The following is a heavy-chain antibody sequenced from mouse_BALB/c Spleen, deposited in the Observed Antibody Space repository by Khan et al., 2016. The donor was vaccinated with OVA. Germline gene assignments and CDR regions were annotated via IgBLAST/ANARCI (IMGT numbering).Heavy chain of an antibody. J-gene: IGHJ3*01. CDR2: IDPANGYT. Sequence: EVQLQESGAEFVKPGASVKLSCTASGFNIKDTYMHWVKQRPEQGLEWIGRIDPANGYTKYDPKFQGKATITADTSSNTAYLHLNSLTSEDTAVYYCARITYYDVSYWGQGTLVTVSA. D-gene: IGHD2-4*01. V-gene: IGHV14-3*02. CDR1: GFNIKDTY. CDR3: ARITYYDVSY.